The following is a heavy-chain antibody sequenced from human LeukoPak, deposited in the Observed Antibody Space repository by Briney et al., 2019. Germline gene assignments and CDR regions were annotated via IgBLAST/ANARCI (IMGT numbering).Heavy chain of an antibody. CDR2: IYYSGST. Sequence: SETLSLTCTVSGDSISSVSYFWGWIRQPPGKGLGWIGSIYYSGSTYYNPSLKSRVTISIDPSKNQFSLKLHSVTAADTAVYYCAKYCSRTSCPFDSWGQGTLVTVSS. CDR3: AKYCSRTSCPFDS. J-gene: IGHJ4*02. V-gene: IGHV4-39*07. CDR1: GDSISSVSYF. D-gene: IGHD2-2*01.